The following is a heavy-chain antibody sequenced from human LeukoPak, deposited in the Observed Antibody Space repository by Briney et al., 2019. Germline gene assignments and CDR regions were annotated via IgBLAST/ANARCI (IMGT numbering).Heavy chain of an antibody. CDR3: AKDNRAHCTNGVCSSFDY. CDR2: ISGSGGST. D-gene: IGHD2-8*01. Sequence: GGSLRLSCAASGFTFSSFAMTWVRQAPGKGLEWVSTISGSGGSTYYADSVQGWFTISRDNSKNTLYLQMNSLRAEDTAVYYCAKDNRAHCTNGVCSSFDYWGQGTLVTVSS. V-gene: IGHV3-23*01. CDR1: GFTFSSFA. J-gene: IGHJ4*02.